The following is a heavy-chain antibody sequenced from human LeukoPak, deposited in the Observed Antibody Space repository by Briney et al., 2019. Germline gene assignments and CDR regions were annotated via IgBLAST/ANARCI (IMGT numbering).Heavy chain of an antibody. V-gene: IGHV3-7*01. CDR3: ARDGVSGYTTSWYDY. J-gene: IGHJ4*02. Sequence: GGSLRLSCAASGFTFSNYWMSWVRQAPGIGLEWVANIKQDGSERYYVDSVKGRFTVSRDNAKNSLYLQMNSLRAEDTAVYSCARDGVSGYTTSWYDYWGQGTLVAVSS. CDR1: GFTFSNYW. CDR2: IKQDGSER. D-gene: IGHD6-13*01.